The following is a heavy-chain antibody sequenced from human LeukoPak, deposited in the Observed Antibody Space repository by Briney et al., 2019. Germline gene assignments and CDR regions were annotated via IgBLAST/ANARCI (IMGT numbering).Heavy chain of an antibody. V-gene: IGHV1-2*02. CDR3: ARAAGRDDAFDI. Sequence: ASVKVSCKASGYIFTCYYMHWVRQAPGQGLEWMGWINPNSGGTNYAQKFQGRVTMTRDTSISTAYMELSRLRSDDTAAYYCARAAGRDDAFDIWGQGTMVTVSS. D-gene: IGHD6-13*01. J-gene: IGHJ3*02. CDR2: INPNSGGT. CDR1: GYIFTCYY.